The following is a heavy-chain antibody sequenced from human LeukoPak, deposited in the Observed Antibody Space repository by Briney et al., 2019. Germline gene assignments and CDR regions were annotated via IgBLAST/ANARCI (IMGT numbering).Heavy chain of an antibody. CDR2: ISGSGGST. Sequence: PGGSLRLSCAASGFTFSSYAMSWVRQAPGKGLEWVSAISGSGGSTYYADSVKGWFTISRDNSKNMLYLQMNSLRAEDTAVYYCAKDRVLVVYAIYFDYWGQGTLVTVSS. CDR3: AKDRVLVVYAIYFDY. J-gene: IGHJ4*02. CDR1: GFTFSSYA. V-gene: IGHV3-23*01. D-gene: IGHD2-8*02.